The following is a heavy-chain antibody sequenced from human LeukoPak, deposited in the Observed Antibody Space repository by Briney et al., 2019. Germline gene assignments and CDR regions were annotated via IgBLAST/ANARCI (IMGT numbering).Heavy chain of an antibody. Sequence: ASVKVSCKVSGSTLTEISIDWVRQAPGKGLECMGTFGPQVGETIHAQNLQGRLKMTADTSTDTAYMEVTSLQSEDTAVYYCATGAMVYEYWGQGTLVTVSS. D-gene: IGHD3-10*01. V-gene: IGHV1-24*01. J-gene: IGHJ4*02. CDR1: GSTLTEIS. CDR3: ATGAMVYEY. CDR2: FGPQVGET.